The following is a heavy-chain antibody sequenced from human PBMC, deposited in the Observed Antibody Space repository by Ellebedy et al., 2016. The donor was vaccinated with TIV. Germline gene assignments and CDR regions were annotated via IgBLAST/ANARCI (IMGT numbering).Heavy chain of an antibody. J-gene: IGHJ4*02. CDR1: GLTFSDLC. CDR2: SRNKAKSYTT. V-gene: IGHV3-72*01. D-gene: IGHD5-24*01. Sequence: GGSLRLSXAASGLTFSDLCIDWVRQAPGKGLEWVGRSRNKAKSYTTDYAASVKGRFTISRDDSKNSLYLQMNSLKTEDTALYYCTGRDGCNYELEYWGQGTLVTVSS. CDR3: TGRDGCNYELEY.